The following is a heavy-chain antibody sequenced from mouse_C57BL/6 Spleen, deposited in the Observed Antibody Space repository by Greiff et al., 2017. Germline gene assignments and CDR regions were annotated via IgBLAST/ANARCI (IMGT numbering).Heavy chain of an antibody. CDR2: IYPGDGDT. V-gene: IGHV1-82*01. Sequence: VQLVESGPELVKPGASVKISCKASGYAFSSSWMNWVKQRPGKGLEWIGRIYPGDGDTNYNGKFKGKATLTADKSSSTAYMQLSSLTSEDSAVYFCARSGGNVDYWGQGTTRTVSS. CDR1: GYAFSSSW. CDR3: ARSGGNVDY. J-gene: IGHJ2*01. D-gene: IGHD2-1*01.